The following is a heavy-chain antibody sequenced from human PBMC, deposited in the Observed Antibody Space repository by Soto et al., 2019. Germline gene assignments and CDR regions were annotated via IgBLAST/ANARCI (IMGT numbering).Heavy chain of an antibody. D-gene: IGHD3-3*01. CDR1: GFTFSDYY. V-gene: IGHV3-11*01. CDR2: ISSSGSTI. CDR3: ARAFSDFWSGYYYYYGMDV. J-gene: IGHJ6*02. Sequence: GGSLRLSCAASGFTFSDYYMSWIRQAPGKGLEWVSYISSSGSTIYYADSVKGRFTISRDNAKNSLYLQMNSLRAEDTAVYYCARAFSDFWSGYYYYYGMDVWGQGTTVTVSS.